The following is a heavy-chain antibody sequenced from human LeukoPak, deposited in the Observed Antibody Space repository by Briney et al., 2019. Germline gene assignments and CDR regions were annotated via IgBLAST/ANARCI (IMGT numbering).Heavy chain of an antibody. Sequence: SETLSLTCAVYGGSFSGYYWSWIRQPPGKGLEWIGEINHSGSTNYNPSLKSRVTISVDTSKNQFSLKLSSVTAADTAVYYCARGPGGTVFDCLLSDAFDIWGQGTMVSVSS. V-gene: IGHV4-34*01. CDR2: INHSGST. CDR3: ARGPGGTVFDCLLSDAFDI. D-gene: IGHD3-9*01. CDR1: GGSFSGYY. J-gene: IGHJ3*02.